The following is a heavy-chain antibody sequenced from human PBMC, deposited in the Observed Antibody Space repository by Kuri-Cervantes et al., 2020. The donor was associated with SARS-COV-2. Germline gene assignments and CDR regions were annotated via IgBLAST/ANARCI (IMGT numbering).Heavy chain of an antibody. J-gene: IGHJ1*01. CDR2: TYYRSKWYN. CDR1: GDSVSSNSAA. CDR3: ASMVVPPH. V-gene: IGHV6-1*01. D-gene: IGHD2-15*01. Sequence: SCAISGDSVSSNSAAWNWIRQSPSRGLEWLGRTYYRSKWYNDYAVSGKSRIIINPDTSKNQVSLQLNSVTPEDTAVYYCASMVVPPHWGQGTLVTVSS.